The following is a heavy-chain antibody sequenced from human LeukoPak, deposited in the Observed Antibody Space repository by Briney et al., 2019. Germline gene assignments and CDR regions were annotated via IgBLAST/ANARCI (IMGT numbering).Heavy chain of an antibody. CDR3: ARRNYGSSLYYWDWFDP. V-gene: IGHV4-34*01. D-gene: IGHD6-13*01. Sequence: SETLSLTCAVYGGSLSGYYWSWIRQPPGKGLEWIGQINHSGTTSYNPSLANRVTISIDTSKNQFSLKLSSVTAADTATYYCARRNYGSSLYYWDWFDPWGQGTLVTVSS. J-gene: IGHJ5*02. CDR2: INHSGTT. CDR1: GGSLSGYY.